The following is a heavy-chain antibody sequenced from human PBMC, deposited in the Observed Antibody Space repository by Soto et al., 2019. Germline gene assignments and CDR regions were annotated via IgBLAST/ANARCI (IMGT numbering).Heavy chain of an antibody. CDR1: GGSVTSDEDY. V-gene: IGHV4-30-4*01. CDR3: ATESGSTYGYFDY. J-gene: IGHJ4*02. Sequence: LSLTCTVSGGSVTSDEDYWSWIRQSPGKVLEWIGYISNSGGTGYNPSLKTRLSMSVDRSKNQFTLRLTSVTAADTAVYFCATESGSTYGYFDYWGQRTQVPVCS. D-gene: IGHD5-18*01. CDR2: ISNSGGT.